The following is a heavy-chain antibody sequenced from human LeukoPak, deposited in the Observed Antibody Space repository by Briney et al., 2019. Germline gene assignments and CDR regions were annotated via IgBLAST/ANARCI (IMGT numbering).Heavy chain of an antibody. V-gene: IGHV4-34*01. J-gene: IGHJ5*02. CDR3: ARGGGWLRSGGWFDP. Sequence: SETLSLTCAVYGGSFSGYYWSWIRQPPGEGLEWIGEINHSGSTNYNPSLKSRVTISVDTSKNQFSLKLSSVTAADTAVYYCARGGGWLRSGGWFDPWGQGTLVTVSS. CDR2: INHSGST. CDR1: GGSFSGYY. D-gene: IGHD5-12*01.